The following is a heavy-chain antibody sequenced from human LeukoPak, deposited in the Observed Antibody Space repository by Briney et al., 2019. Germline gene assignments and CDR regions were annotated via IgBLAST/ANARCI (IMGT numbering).Heavy chain of an antibody. CDR2: IRYDGSRT. CDR1: GFTFSSNG. Sequence: PGRSLRLSCAASGFTFSSNGMHWVRKAPGKGLEWVALIRYDGSRTYYADSVRGRFTISRDNSQSTLHLQMNSLRAEDTAVYHCARELGYCSSGDCYSDYWGQGTLVTVSS. D-gene: IGHD2-15*01. CDR3: ARELGYCSSGDCYSDY. V-gene: IGHV3-33*01. J-gene: IGHJ4*02.